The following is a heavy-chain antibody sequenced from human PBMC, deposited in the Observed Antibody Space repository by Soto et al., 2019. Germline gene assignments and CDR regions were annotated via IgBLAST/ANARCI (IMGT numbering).Heavy chain of an antibody. Sequence: SSKARRDGLDNRGRNSLRQSTEQGLEWMGWINTYNGKTNYAQRLQGRVSMTTDTSTSTAYMELRSLRSDDTAVYYCARERKWEPLPYWGQGTLVTVSS. CDR3: ARERKWEPLPY. D-gene: IGHD1-26*01. V-gene: IGHV1-18*01. CDR1: RDGLDNRG. CDR2: INTYNGKT. J-gene: IGHJ4*02.